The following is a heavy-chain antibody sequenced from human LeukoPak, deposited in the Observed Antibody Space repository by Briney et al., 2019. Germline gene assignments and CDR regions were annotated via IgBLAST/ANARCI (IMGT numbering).Heavy chain of an antibody. Sequence: GGSLRLSCAASGFAFSGYAMNWVRQAPGKGLEWVSSLSGSSSYIYYADSVRGRFTMSRDNAKNSLYLQMNSLRAEDTAVYYCAKGTDSSYYYYYMDVWGKGTTVTVSS. J-gene: IGHJ6*03. CDR3: AKGTDSSYYYYYMDV. CDR1: GFAFSGYA. D-gene: IGHD3/OR15-3a*01. CDR2: LSGSSSYI. V-gene: IGHV3-21*01.